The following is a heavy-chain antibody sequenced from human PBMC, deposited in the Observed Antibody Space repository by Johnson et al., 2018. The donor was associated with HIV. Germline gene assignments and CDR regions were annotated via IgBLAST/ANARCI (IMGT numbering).Heavy chain of an antibody. CDR2: TRYDGSNK. Sequence: QVQLVESGGGVVQPGGSLRLSCAASGFTFSSYGMHWVRQAPGKGLEWVAFTRYDGSNKYYADSVKGRFTISRDNSKNTLYLQMNSLRAEDTAVYYCAKDPGRRDPHAFDIWGQGTMVTVSS. CDR3: AKDPGRRDPHAFDI. CDR1: GFTFSSYG. V-gene: IGHV3-30*02. J-gene: IGHJ3*02. D-gene: IGHD2-15*01.